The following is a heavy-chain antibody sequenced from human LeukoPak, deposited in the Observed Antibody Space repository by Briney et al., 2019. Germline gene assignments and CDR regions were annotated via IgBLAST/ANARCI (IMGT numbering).Heavy chain of an antibody. CDR2: ISSSGYTI. CDR3: ARDRGALVPAAIVDY. D-gene: IGHD2-2*01. Sequence: GGSLRLSCAASGFTFSDYYMSWIRQAPGKGLEWVSYISSSGYTIYYTDSVKGRFTISRDNAKNSLYLQMNSLRAEDTAVYYCARDRGALVPAAIVDYWGQGILVTVSS. CDR1: GFTFSDYY. V-gene: IGHV3-11*04. J-gene: IGHJ4*02.